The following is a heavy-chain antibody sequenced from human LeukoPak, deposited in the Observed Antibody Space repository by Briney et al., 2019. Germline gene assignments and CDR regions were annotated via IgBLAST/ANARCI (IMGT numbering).Heavy chain of an antibody. Sequence: PGASLRLSCAASGFTFSSYVMSWVRQAPGKGLEWVSAISGSGGSTYYADSVKGRFTISRDNSKNTLYLQMNSLRAEDTAVYYCAKDKSPIYDYVGGRLTHLFDSWGQGTLVTVSS. J-gene: IGHJ4*02. V-gene: IGHV3-23*01. CDR1: GFTFSSYV. CDR3: AKDKSPIYDYVGGRLTHLFDS. CDR2: ISGSGGST. D-gene: IGHD3-16*01.